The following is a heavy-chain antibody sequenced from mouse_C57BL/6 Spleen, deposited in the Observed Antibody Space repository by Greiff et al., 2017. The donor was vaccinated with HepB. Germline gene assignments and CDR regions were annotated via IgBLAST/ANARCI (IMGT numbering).Heavy chain of an antibody. CDR2: ISSGGDYI. V-gene: IGHV5-9-1*02. CDR1: GFTFSSYA. Sequence: EVQLVESGEGLVKPGGSLKLSCAASGFTFSSYAMSWVRQTPEKRLEWVAYISSGGDYIYYADTVKGRFTISRDNARNTLYLQMSSLKSEDTAMYYCTRDGYSNSPFYAMDYWGQGTSVTVSS. D-gene: IGHD2-5*01. J-gene: IGHJ4*01. CDR3: TRDGYSNSPFYAMDY.